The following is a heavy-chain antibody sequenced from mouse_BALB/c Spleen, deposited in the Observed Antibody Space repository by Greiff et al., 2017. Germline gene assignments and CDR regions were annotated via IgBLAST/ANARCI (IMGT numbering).Heavy chain of an antibody. V-gene: IGHV5-12-1*01. D-gene: IGHD1-1*01. CDR2: ISSGGGST. CDR3: ARGYYGSSSSWFAY. J-gene: IGHJ3*01. Sequence: LVESGGGLVKPGGSLKLSCAASGFAFSSYDMSWVRQTPEKRLEWVAYISSGGGSTYYPDTVKGRFTISRDNAKNTLYLQMSSLKSEDTAMYYCARGYYGSSSSWFAYWGQGTLVTVSA. CDR1: GFAFSSYD.